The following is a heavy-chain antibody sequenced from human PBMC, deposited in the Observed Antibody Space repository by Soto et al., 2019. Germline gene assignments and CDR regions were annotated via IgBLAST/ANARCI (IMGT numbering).Heavy chain of an antibody. Sequence: GGSLRLSCAASGFTFSSYAMSWVRQAPGKGLEWVSAISGSGGSTYYADSVKGRFTISRDNSKNTLYLQMNSLRAEDTAVYYCAKGYSSTQYYYYYYMDVWGKGTTVTVSS. J-gene: IGHJ6*03. CDR3: AKGYSSTQYYYYYYMDV. V-gene: IGHV3-23*01. CDR2: ISGSGGST. CDR1: GFTFSSYA. D-gene: IGHD6-13*01.